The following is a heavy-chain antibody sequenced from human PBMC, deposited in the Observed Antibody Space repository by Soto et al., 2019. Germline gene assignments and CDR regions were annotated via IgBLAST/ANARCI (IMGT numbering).Heavy chain of an antibody. V-gene: IGHV1-8*01. CDR1: GYSFTGLD. D-gene: IGHD1-26*01. CDR2: MEPSSGRT. J-gene: IGHJ4*02. CDR3: ARGVTAGVDY. Sequence: APSLKVSCKASGYSFTGLDINWVRQTTGQGLGWMGWMEPSSGRTGYAQKFQGRVTMTRDTSINTAYMELSSLTSDDTAFYYCARGVTAGVDYWGQGTLVTVSS.